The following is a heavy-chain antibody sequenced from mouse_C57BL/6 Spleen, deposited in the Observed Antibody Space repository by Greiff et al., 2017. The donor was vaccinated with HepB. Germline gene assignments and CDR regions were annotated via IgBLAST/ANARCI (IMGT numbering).Heavy chain of an antibody. CDR3: ARERGLYYDYDEGYAMDY. CDR2: IDPNSGGT. CDR1: GYTFTSYW. Sequence: QVQLQQPGAELVKPGASVKLSCKASGYTFTSYWMHWVKQRPGRGLEWIGRIDPNSGGTKYNEKFKSKATLTVDKPSSTAYMQLSSLTSEDSAVYDCARERGLYYDYDEGYAMDYWGQGTSVTVSS. V-gene: IGHV1-72*01. J-gene: IGHJ4*01. D-gene: IGHD2-4*01.